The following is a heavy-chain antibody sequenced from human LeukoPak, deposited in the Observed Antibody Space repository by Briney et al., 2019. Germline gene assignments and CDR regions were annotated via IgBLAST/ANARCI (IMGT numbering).Heavy chain of an antibody. CDR1: GGSFSGYY. V-gene: IGHV4-34*01. CDR3: AITHYDFWSGYDEPYFDY. Sequence: SETLSLTCAVYGGSFSGYYWSWIRQPPGKGLEWIGEINHSGSTNYNPSLKSRVTISVDTSKNQFSLKLSSVTAADTAVYYCAITHYDFWSGYDEPYFDYWGQGTLVTVSS. D-gene: IGHD3-3*01. CDR2: INHSGST. J-gene: IGHJ4*02.